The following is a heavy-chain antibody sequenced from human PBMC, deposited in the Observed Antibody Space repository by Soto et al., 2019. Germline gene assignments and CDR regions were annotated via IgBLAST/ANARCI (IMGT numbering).Heavy chain of an antibody. D-gene: IGHD3-22*01. CDR2: INPSGGST. CDR3: ASQHYYDGSGYYFRTFDY. CDR1: GYTFASYY. J-gene: IGHJ4*02. V-gene: IGHV1-46*01. Sequence: ASVKVSCKASGYTFASYYMHWVRQAPGQGLEWMGIINPSGGSTSYAQKFQGRVTMTRDTSTSTVYMELSSLRSEDTAVYYCASQHYYDGSGYYFRTFDYWGQGTLVTVSS.